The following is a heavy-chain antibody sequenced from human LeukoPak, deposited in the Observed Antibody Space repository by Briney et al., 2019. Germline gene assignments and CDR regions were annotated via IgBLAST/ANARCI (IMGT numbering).Heavy chain of an antibody. CDR1: GFTFSSYS. CDR2: ISSSSSYI. Sequence: GGSLRLSCAASGFTFSSYSMNWVRQAPGKGLEWVSSISSSSSYIYYADSVKGRFTISRDNAKNSLYLHMNSLRAEDTAVYYCARPDPYCSGGSCSFFDYWGQGTLVTVSS. D-gene: IGHD2-15*01. J-gene: IGHJ4*02. CDR3: ARPDPYCSGGSCSFFDY. V-gene: IGHV3-21*01.